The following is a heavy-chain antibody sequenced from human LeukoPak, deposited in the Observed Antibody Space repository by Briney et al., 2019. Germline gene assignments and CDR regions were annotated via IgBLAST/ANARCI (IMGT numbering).Heavy chain of an antibody. CDR2: ISSSSYI. CDR3: ARDPYPYYDFWSGYLY. D-gene: IGHD3-3*01. V-gene: IGHV3-21*01. Sequence: GGSLRLSCAASGFTFSSYSMNWVRQAPGKGLEWVSSISSSSYIYYADSVKGRFTISRDNAKNSLYLQMNSLRAEDTAVYYCARDPYPYYDFWSGYLYWGQGTLVTVSS. J-gene: IGHJ4*02. CDR1: GFTFSSYS.